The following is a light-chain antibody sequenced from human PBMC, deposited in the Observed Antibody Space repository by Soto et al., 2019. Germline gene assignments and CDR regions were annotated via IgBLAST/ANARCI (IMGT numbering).Light chain of an antibody. Sequence: QSVLTQPPSVSGAPGRGVTISCTGSSSNIGAGYDVHWYQQLPGIAPKLLIDANNNRPSGIPDRFSGSKSGTSASLAITGLQAEDEADYYGQSYDLHLSASLVFGGGTKLTVL. J-gene: IGLJ2*01. CDR1: SSNIGAGYD. CDR2: ANN. V-gene: IGLV1-40*01. CDR3: QSYDLHLSASLV.